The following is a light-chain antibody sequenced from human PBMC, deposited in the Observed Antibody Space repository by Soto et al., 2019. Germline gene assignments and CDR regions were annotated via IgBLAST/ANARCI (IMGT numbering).Light chain of an antibody. CDR2: EGH. CDR1: SGYVGTYSL. Sequence: QSVLAQPASVSGSHGQSITISCTGASGYVGTYSLVSWYQQHPGKAPKVVIYEGHKRPSGVPDRFSGSTSVNTASLTISGLQTDDEADYYCSLYVGATTYVFGTGTKLTVL. CDR3: SLYVGATTYV. J-gene: IGLJ1*01. V-gene: IGLV2-23*01.